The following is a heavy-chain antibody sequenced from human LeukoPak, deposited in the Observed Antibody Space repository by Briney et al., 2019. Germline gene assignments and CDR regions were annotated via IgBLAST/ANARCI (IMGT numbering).Heavy chain of an antibody. CDR1: GGSISSGGYS. Sequence: SQTLSLTCAVYGGSISSGGYSWSWIRQPPGKGLEWIGYIYHSGSTYYNPSLKSRVTISVDRSKNQFSLKLSSVTAADTAVYYCARALLYYGSGSYYSYYFDYWGQGTLVTVSS. V-gene: IGHV4-30-2*01. J-gene: IGHJ4*02. CDR3: ARALLYYGSGSYYSYYFDY. D-gene: IGHD3-10*01. CDR2: IYHSGST.